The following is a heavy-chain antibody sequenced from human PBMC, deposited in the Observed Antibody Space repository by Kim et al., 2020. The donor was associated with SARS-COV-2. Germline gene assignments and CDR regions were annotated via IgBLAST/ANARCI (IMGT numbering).Heavy chain of an antibody. D-gene: IGHD3-3*01. CDR3: AKDKAPLYDFWSGYYNWFDP. Sequence: GGSLRLSCAASGFTFGDYAMHWVRQAPGKGLEWVSGISWNSGSIGYADSVKGRFTISRDNAKNSLYLQMNSLRAEDTALYYCAKDKAPLYDFWSGYYNWFDPWGQGTLVTVSS. CDR2: ISWNSGSI. CDR1: GFTFGDYA. J-gene: IGHJ5*02. V-gene: IGHV3-9*01.